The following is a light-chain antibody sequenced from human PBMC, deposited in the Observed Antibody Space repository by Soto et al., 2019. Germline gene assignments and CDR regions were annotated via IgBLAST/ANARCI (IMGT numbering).Light chain of an antibody. J-gene: IGKJ1*01. CDR2: AAS. V-gene: IGKV1-17*01. CDR1: QDISND. CDR3: LQHNNYPPT. Sequence: DIQMTQSPSSLSASVGDRVTITCRASQDISNDLVWFQQKPGKAPKRLIYAASSLQGGVPSRFSGSGSGTEFFLTSSSLQPEDFATYYCLQHNNYPPTFGQGTRVEI.